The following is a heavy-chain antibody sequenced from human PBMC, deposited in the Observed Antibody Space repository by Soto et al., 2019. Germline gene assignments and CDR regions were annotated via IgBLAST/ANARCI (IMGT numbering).Heavy chain of an antibody. J-gene: IGHJ6*02. CDR1: GFTFSTYA. D-gene: IGHD1-1*01. CDR2: ISGSGGSI. CDR3: VKGYWKGDV. Sequence: EVQLLESGGGLVQPGGSLRLSCAASGFTFSTYAMNWVRQAPGHGLEWVSAISGSGGSIHYADSVKGRFTISSDNSKNTLYLQMNSLGDEDTAVYHCVKGYWKGDVWGQWTTVTVSS. V-gene: IGHV3-23*01.